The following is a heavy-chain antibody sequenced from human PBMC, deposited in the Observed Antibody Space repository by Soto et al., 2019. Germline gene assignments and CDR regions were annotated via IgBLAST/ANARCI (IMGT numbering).Heavy chain of an antibody. CDR3: TRWNGYADY. J-gene: IGHJ4*02. CDR1: GFRYSTYG. CDR2: ASGGSGTT. D-gene: IGHD1-1*01. V-gene: IGHV3-23*01. Sequence: EVQLLESGGGLVQPGGSLRLSCAVSGFRYSTYGVTWVRQAPGKGLEWVSGASGGSGTTHYKDSVRGRFTVTGDNSKNTVYLEMNSLRLEDTAVYYCTRWNGYADYWGQGTLVTVSS.